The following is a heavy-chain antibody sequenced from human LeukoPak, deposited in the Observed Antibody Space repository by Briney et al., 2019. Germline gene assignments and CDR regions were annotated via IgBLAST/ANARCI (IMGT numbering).Heavy chain of an antibody. D-gene: IGHD6-13*01. CDR1: GGSISSYY. CDR2: IYYSGST. V-gene: IGHV4-59*01. CDR3: AREIANHNWFDP. Sequence: ETLSLTCTVSGGSISSYYWSWIRQPPGKGLEWIGYIYYSGSTNYNPSLKSRVTISVDTSKNQFSLKLSSVTAADTAVYYCAREIANHNWFDPWGQGTLVTVSS. J-gene: IGHJ5*02.